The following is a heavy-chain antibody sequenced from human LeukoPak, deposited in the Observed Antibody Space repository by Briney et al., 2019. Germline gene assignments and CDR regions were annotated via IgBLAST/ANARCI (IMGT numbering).Heavy chain of an antibody. CDR2: IYYSGST. J-gene: IGHJ6*02. CDR3: ARHVPYCSSTSCYYYYGMDV. D-gene: IGHD2-2*01. Sequence: PSETLSLTCTVSGGSISSYYWSWIRQPPVKGLEWIGYIYYSGSTNYNPSLKSRVTISVDTSKNQFSLKLSSVTAADTAVYYCARHVPYCSSTSCYYYYGMDVWGQGTTVAVSS. V-gene: IGHV4-59*08. CDR1: GGSISSYY.